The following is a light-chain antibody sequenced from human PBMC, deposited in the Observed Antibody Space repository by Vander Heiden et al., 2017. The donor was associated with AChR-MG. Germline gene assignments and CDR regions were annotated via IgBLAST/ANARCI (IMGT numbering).Light chain of an antibody. CDR1: ESVSSSY. Sequence: EIVLTQSPGTLSLSPGERATLSCRASESVSSSYLAWYQQKPGQAPRLLIYGVSTRATGIPDRFSGSGSGTDFTLTISRLEPEDFAVYYCEQDGSSPWTFGRGTKVEIK. CDR2: GVS. V-gene: IGKV3-20*01. CDR3: EQDGSSPWT. J-gene: IGKJ1*01.